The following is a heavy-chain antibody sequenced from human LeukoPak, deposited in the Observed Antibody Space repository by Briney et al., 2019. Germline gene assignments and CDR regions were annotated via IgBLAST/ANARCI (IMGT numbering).Heavy chain of an antibody. J-gene: IGHJ6*03. D-gene: IGHD6-13*01. CDR1: GGSISSGSYY. CDR3: AREFVHSSSWQYYYYYYMDV. Sequence: RSSQTLSLTCTVSGGSISSGSYYWSWIRQPAGKGLEWIGRIYTSGSTNYNPSLKSRVTISVDTSKNQFSLKLSSVTAADTAVYYCAREFVHSSSWQYYYYYYMDVWGKGTTVTISS. CDR2: IYTSGST. V-gene: IGHV4-61*02.